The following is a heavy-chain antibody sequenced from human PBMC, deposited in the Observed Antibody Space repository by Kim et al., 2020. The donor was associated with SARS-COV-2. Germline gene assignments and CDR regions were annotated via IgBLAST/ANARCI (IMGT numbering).Heavy chain of an antibody. Sequence: DSVKGRFTISRDKSKNTLYLHMSSLRPEDTAVYYCVRGGHTSYHFYGMDAWGQGTTVTVSS. V-gene: IGHV3-64D*09. J-gene: IGHJ6*02. D-gene: IGHD3-10*01. CDR3: VRGGHTSYHFYGMDA.